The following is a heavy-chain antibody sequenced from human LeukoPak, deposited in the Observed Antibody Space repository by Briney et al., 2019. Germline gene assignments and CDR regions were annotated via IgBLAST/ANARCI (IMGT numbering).Heavy chain of an antibody. J-gene: IGHJ4*02. D-gene: IGHD1-26*01. Sequence: VASVKVSCKASGYTFTGYYMHWVRQAPGQGLEWMGWINPNSGGTNYAQKFQGRVTMTRDTSISTAYMELSRLRSDDTAVYYCARLGGGGSYLSGFDYWGQGTLVTVSS. V-gene: IGHV1-2*02. CDR3: ARLGGGGSYLSGFDY. CDR1: GYTFTGYY. CDR2: INPNSGGT.